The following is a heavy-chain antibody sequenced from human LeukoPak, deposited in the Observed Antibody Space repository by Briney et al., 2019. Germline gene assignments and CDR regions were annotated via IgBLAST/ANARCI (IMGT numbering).Heavy chain of an antibody. J-gene: IGHJ6*02. CDR2: IWYDGSNK. D-gene: IGHD2-2*01. CDR1: GFTFSSYG. Sequence: LAGGSLRLSCAASGFTFSSYGMHWVRQAPGKGLEWVAVIWYDGSNKYYADSVKGRFTISRDNSKNTLYLQMNSLRAEDTAVYYCARDGHIVVVPAATYYYYGMDVWGQGTTVTVSS. CDR3: ARDGHIVVVPAATYYYYGMDV. V-gene: IGHV3-33*01.